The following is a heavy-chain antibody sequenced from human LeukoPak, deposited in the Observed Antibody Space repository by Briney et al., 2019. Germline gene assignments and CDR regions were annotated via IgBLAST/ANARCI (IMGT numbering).Heavy chain of an antibody. D-gene: IGHD3-16*01. J-gene: IGHJ4*02. CDR2: INPSGGST. V-gene: IGHV1-46*01. CDR3: LRGLRSSAYTY. Sequence: ASVKVSCKASGYTFTGYHMHWARQAREQGLEWMGMINPSGGSTTYAQKFQGRVTMTRDTSTSTVYMELGRLRSEDTAVYYCLRGLRSSAYTYWGQGTLVTVSS. CDR1: GYTFTGYH.